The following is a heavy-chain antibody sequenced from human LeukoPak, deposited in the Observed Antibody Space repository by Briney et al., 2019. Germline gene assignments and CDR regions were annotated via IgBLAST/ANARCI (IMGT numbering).Heavy chain of an antibody. J-gene: IGHJ6*02. V-gene: IGHV4-30-2*02. CDR3: ARSYSGSYENYYYYGMDV. CDR2: VYHSGST. CDR1: GGSISSGSYS. Sequence: PSETLSLTCAVSGGSISSGSYSWSWIRQPPGKGLEWIGYVYHSGSTYYNPSLKSRVTISVDRSKNQFSLKLSSVTAADTAVYYCARSYSGSYENYYYYGMDVWGQGTTVTVSS. D-gene: IGHD1-26*01.